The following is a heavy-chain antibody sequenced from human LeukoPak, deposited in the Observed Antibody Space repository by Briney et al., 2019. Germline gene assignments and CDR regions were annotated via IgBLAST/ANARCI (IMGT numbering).Heavy chain of an antibody. V-gene: IGHV3-48*01. CDR1: GFTFSSYE. CDR3: ARAGFTFSDYFGSFFDY. Sequence: PGGSLRLSCAASGFTFSSYEMNWVRQAPGKGLEWVSHISSSSSTICYADSVKGRFTISRDNAKNSLYLQMNSLRAEDTAVYYCARAGFTFSDYFGSFFDYWGQGTLVTVSS. CDR2: ISSSSSTI. J-gene: IGHJ4*02. D-gene: IGHD3-10*01.